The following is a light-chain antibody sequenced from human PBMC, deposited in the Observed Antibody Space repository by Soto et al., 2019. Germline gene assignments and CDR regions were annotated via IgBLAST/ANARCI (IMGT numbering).Light chain of an antibody. CDR3: QQSYNTPRT. V-gene: IGKV1-39*01. J-gene: IGKJ1*01. Sequence: DIQMTQSPSSLSASVGDRVTITCRASQSVSSHLNWVQQKPGKAPKLLIYDASSLQSGVPSRFGGSGSGTDFTLTISSLQPDDFATYYCQQSYNTPRTFGQGTQVEIK. CDR2: DAS. CDR1: QSVSSH.